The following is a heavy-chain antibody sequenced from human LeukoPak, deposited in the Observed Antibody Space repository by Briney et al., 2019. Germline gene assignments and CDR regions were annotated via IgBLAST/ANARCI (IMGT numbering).Heavy chain of an antibody. Sequence: GGSLRLSCAASGFTFNSYWMNWVRQAPGMGLEWVSVIYSGGGTYYADSVKGRFTISRDNSKNTLYLQMNSLRAEDTAVYYCASIGVAGQFDYWGQGTLVTVSS. CDR3: ASIGVAGQFDY. D-gene: IGHD6-19*01. V-gene: IGHV3-53*01. CDR2: IYSGGGT. CDR1: GFTFNSYW. J-gene: IGHJ4*02.